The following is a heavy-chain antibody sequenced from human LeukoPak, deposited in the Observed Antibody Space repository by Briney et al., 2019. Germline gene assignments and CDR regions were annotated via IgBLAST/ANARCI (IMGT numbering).Heavy chain of an antibody. Sequence: GGSLRLSCAASGFTFSSYGMHWVRQAPGKGLEWVAVISYDGSNKYYADSVKGRFTISRDNAKNSLYLQMNSLRAEDMALYYCAKGSSAWNEVFHFDYWGQGTLVTVSS. J-gene: IGHJ4*02. D-gene: IGHD6-19*01. CDR1: GFTFSSYG. CDR3: AKGSSAWNEVFHFDY. V-gene: IGHV3-30*18. CDR2: ISYDGSNK.